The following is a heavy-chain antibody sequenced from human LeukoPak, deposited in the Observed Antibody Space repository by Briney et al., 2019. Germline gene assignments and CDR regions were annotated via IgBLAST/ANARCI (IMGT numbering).Heavy chain of an antibody. V-gene: IGHV4-31*03. CDR3: ARALHSSSWPYFDY. CDR2: IYYSGST. D-gene: IGHD6-13*01. J-gene: IGHJ4*02. Sequence: PSQTLSLTCTVSGGSISSGGYYWSWIRQHPGKGLEWIGSIYYSGSTYYNPSLKSRVTISVDTSKNQFSLKLSSVTAADTAVYYCARALHSSSWPYFDYWGQGTLVTVSS. CDR1: GGSISSGGYY.